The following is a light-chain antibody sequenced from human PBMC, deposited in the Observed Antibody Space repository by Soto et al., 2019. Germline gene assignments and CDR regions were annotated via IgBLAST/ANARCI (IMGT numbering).Light chain of an antibody. CDR3: CSSGGSPTFV. V-gene: IGLV2-23*02. CDR1: SSNVGSYKL. CDR2: EVN. Sequence: QSALTQPASVSGSAGQSITISCTGTSSNVGSYKLVSWYQQHPGKAPKLMIFEVNKRPSGVSNRVSGSKSGNMASLTISGLKVEDEADYYCCSSGGSPTFVFGTGSKVT. J-gene: IGLJ1*01.